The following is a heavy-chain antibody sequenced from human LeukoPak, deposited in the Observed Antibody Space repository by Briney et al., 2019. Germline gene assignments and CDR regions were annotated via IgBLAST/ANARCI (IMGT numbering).Heavy chain of an antibody. V-gene: IGHV4-30-4*08. J-gene: IGHJ4*02. CDR2: IYYSGST. D-gene: IGHD2-8*01. Sequence: MASETLSLTCTVSGGSISSGDYYWSWIRQPPGKGLEWIGYIYYSGSTYYNPSLKSRVTISVDTSKNQFSLKLSSVTAADTAVYYCASYQYCTNGVCYHYFDYWGQGTLVTVSS. CDR1: GGSISSGDYY. CDR3: ASYQYCTNGVCYHYFDY.